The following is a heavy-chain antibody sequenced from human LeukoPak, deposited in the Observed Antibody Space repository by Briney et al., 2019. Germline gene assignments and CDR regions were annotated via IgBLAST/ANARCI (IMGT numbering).Heavy chain of an antibody. Sequence: SETLSLTCAVYGGSFSGYYWSWIRQSPGKGLEWIGEINHSGSTNYNPSLKSRVTISVDTSKNQISLKVNSVTAADTAVYYCARLRSWYFDLWGRGTLVTVSS. CDR2: INHSGST. J-gene: IGHJ2*01. V-gene: IGHV4-34*01. CDR3: ARLRSWYFDL. CDR1: GGSFSGYY.